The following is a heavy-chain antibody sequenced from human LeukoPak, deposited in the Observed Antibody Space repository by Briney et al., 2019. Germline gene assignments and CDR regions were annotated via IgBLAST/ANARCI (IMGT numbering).Heavy chain of an antibody. V-gene: IGHV4-30-2*01. CDR1: GGSISSGGYY. J-gene: IGHJ2*01. CDR2: IYHSGST. D-gene: IGHD2/OR15-2a*01. CDR3: ARAGPLDNSLHYWYFDL. Sequence: SETLSLTCTVSGGSISSGGYYWTWIRQPPGKGLEWIGFIYHSGSTYYNPSLKSRVTLSVDRSKNQFSLRLSSVTAADTAVYYCARAGPLDNSLHYWYFDLWGRGTLVTVSS.